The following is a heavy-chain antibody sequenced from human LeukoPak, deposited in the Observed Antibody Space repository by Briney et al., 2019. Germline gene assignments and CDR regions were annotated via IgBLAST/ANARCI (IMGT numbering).Heavy chain of an antibody. CDR1: GFTFDDYA. J-gene: IGHJ4*02. CDR2: ITWNSGSM. V-gene: IGHV3-9*01. CDR3: AKDQGYSSSYYDWYYFDY. Sequence: PGGSLRLSCAASGFTFDDYAMHWVRQAPGKGLEWVSGITWNSGSMAYADSVKGRFTISRDNSKNTLYLQMNSLRAEDTAVYYCAKDQGYSSSYYDWYYFDYWGQGTLVTVSS. D-gene: IGHD6-6*01.